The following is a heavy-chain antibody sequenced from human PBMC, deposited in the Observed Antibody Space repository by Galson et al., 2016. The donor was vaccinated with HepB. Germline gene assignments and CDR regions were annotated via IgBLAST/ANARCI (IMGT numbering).Heavy chain of an antibody. Sequence: SLRLSCAASGFSFSNFAMYWVRQAPGKGLEWVAAIGHEGRSKYYIDSVKGRFTISRDNSKNTFSLQMNSLRVEDTALYYCATATDYAFDIWGQGTMVNVAS. CDR2: IGHEGRSK. CDR1: GFSFSNFA. D-gene: IGHD3/OR15-3a*01. V-gene: IGHV3-30*03. J-gene: IGHJ3*02. CDR3: ATATDYAFDI.